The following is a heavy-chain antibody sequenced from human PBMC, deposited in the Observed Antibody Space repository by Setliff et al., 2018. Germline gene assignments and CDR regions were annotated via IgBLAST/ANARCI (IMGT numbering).Heavy chain of an antibody. CDR3: AREGVDTRSSTDYRYYMDV. J-gene: IGHJ6*03. D-gene: IGHD5-18*01. Sequence: ASVKVSCKASGYTLTNYYMHWVRQAPGQGLEWMGIINPSGGLTRYAQKFQGRVTMTRDTSTSTVYMEVSSLRSEDTAVYYCAREGVDTRSSTDYRYYMDVWGEGTTVTVSS. V-gene: IGHV1-46*01. CDR2: INPSGGLT. CDR1: GYTLTNYY.